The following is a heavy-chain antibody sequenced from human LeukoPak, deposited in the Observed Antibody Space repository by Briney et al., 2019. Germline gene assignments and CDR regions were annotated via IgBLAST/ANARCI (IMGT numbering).Heavy chain of an antibody. J-gene: IGHJ4*02. Sequence: GGSLRLSCAASGFTFSSYAMSWVRQAPGEGLEWVSAISGSGGSTYYADSVKGRFTISRDNSKNTLYLQMNSLRAEDTAVYYCAKVTWQTGLFDYWGQGTLVTVSS. CDR3: AKVTWQTGLFDY. CDR2: ISGSGGST. V-gene: IGHV3-23*01. CDR1: GFTFSSYA.